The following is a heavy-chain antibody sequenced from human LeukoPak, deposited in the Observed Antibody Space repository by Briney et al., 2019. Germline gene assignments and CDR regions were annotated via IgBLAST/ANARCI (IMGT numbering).Heavy chain of an antibody. CDR2: IYYSGST. CDR1: GGSISSYY. Sequence: SETLSLTCTVSGGSISSYYWSWIRQPPGKGLEWIGYIYYSGSTNYNPSLKSRVTISVDTSKNQFSLKLSSVTAADTAVYYCARRYTYGYPYFDYWGQGTLVTVSS. CDR3: ARRYTYGYPYFDY. V-gene: IGHV4-59*08. J-gene: IGHJ4*02. D-gene: IGHD5-18*01.